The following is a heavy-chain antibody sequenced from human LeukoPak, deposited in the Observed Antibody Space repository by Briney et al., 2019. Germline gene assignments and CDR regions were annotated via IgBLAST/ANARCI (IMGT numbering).Heavy chain of an antibody. D-gene: IGHD3-10*01. CDR3: ARDAPRGVRGVNIFDY. CDR2: IYYSGST. J-gene: IGHJ4*02. Sequence: SETLSLTCTVSGGSISSSSYYWGWIRQPPGKGLEWIGSIYYSGSTYYNPSLKSRVTISVDTSKNQFSLKLTSVTAADTAVYYCARDAPRGVRGVNIFDYWGQGTLVTVSS. V-gene: IGHV4-39*07. CDR1: GGSISSSSYY.